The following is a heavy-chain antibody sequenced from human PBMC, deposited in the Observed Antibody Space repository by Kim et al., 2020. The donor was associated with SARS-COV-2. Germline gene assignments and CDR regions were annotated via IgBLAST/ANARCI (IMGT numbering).Heavy chain of an antibody. CDR1: GFTFSSYA. Sequence: GGSLRLSCAASGFTFSSYAMSWVRQAPGKGLEWVSAISGSGGSTYYADSVKGRFTISRDNSKNTLYLQMNSLRAEDTAVYYCAKDRGIVGAIEFYYYYYMDVWGKGTTVTVSS. V-gene: IGHV3-23*01. J-gene: IGHJ6*03. CDR2: ISGSGGST. CDR3: AKDRGIVGAIEFYYYYYMDV. D-gene: IGHD1-26*01.